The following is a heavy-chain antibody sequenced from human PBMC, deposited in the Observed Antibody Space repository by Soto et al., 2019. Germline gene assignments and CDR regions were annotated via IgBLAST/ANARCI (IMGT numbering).Heavy chain of an antibody. J-gene: IGHJ4*02. Sequence: DTLSLTGTVSGGSISGSYWSGIRQPAGKGLEWIGLIYTSVSTNYNPSLKSRVTMSVDTSKNQFSLKLSSVPAGDTAVYYCERARVYYSAPSGYPWAQVFDYWGQGTMVTVSS. D-gene: IGHD3-22*01. CDR1: GGSISGSY. CDR3: ERARVYYSAPSGYPWAQVFDY. CDR2: IYTSVST. V-gene: IGHV4-4*07.